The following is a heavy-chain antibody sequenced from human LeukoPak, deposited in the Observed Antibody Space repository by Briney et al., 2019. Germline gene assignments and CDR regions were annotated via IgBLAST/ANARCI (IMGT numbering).Heavy chain of an antibody. CDR2: IYYSGST. CDR3: ARDIRQKGYYYDSSGYYYGDAFDI. CDR1: GGSISSYY. D-gene: IGHD3-22*01. V-gene: IGHV4-59*01. J-gene: IGHJ3*02. Sequence: SETLSLTCTVSGGSISSYYWSWIRQPPGKGLEWIGYIYYSGSTNYNPSLKSRVTISVDTSKNQFSLKLSSVTAADTVVYYCARDIRQKGYYYDSSGYYYGDAFDIWGQGTMVTVSS.